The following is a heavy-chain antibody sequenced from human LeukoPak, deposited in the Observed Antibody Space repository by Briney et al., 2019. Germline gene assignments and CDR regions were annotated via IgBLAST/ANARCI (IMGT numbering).Heavy chain of an antibody. CDR1: GYIFTGYY. CDR3: ARVEVVVAASYYGMDV. D-gene: IGHD2-15*01. J-gene: IGHJ6*02. Sequence: ASVKVSCKASGYIFTGYYMHWVRQAPGQGLEWMGWINPNSGGTNYAQKFQGRVTMTRDTSISTAYMELSRLRSDDTAVYYCARVEVVVAASYYGMDVWGQGTTVTVSS. CDR2: INPNSGGT. V-gene: IGHV1-2*02.